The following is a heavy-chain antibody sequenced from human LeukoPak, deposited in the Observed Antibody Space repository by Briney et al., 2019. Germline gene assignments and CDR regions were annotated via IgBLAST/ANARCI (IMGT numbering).Heavy chain of an antibody. CDR2: ISSNGGST. J-gene: IGHJ3*02. Sequence: PGGSLRLSCAASGFTFSSYAMHWVRQAPGKGLEYVSAISSNGGSTYYANSVKGRFTISRDNSKNTLYLQMGSLRAEDMAVYYCAREDFTDAFDIWGQGTMVTVSS. V-gene: IGHV3-64*01. CDR1: GFTFSSYA. D-gene: IGHD2/OR15-2a*01. CDR3: AREDFTDAFDI.